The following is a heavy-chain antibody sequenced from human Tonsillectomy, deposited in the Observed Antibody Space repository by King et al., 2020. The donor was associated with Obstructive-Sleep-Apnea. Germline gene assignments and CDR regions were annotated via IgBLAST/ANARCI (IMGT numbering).Heavy chain of an antibody. V-gene: IGHV3-33*06. CDR3: AKDYTGAGGYIDY. CDR2: IWYDGSNK. J-gene: IGHJ4*02. CDR1: GFTFSSYG. Sequence: VQLVESGGGVVQPGRSLRLSCAASGFTFSSYGMHWVRQAPGKGLEWVAVIWYDGSNKYYADSVKGRFTISRDNSKNTLYLQMNSLRAEDTAVYYCAKDYTGAGGYIDYWGQGTLVTVSS. D-gene: IGHD3-16*01.